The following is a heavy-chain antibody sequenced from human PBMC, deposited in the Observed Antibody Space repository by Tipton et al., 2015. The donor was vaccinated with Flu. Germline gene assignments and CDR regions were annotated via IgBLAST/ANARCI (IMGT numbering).Heavy chain of an antibody. CDR2: IYHSGST. V-gene: IGHV4-4*02. CDR3: AGSGDTTGTRAVDY. J-gene: IGHJ4*02. Sequence: SLRLSCAVSGGSISSSNWWSWVRQPPGKGLEWIGEIYHSGSTNYNPSLKSRVTISVDKSKNQFSLKLSSVTAADTAVYYCAGSGDTTGTRAVDYWGQGTLVTVSP. D-gene: IGHD1-1*01. CDR1: GGSISSSNW.